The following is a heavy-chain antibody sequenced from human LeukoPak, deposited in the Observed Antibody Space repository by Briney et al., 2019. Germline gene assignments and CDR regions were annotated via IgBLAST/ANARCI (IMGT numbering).Heavy chain of an antibody. CDR1: GYTFTSYD. CDR2: MNPNSGNT. CDR3: ARVRGYCSGGSCYPYYYYYYYMDV. Sequence: ASVKVSCKASGYTFTSYDINWVRQATGQGLEWMGWMNPNSGNTGYAQKFQGRVTITRNTSISTAYMELSSLRSEDTAVYYCARVRGYCSGGSCYPYYYYYYYMDVWGKGTTVTVSS. V-gene: IGHV1-8*03. D-gene: IGHD2-15*01. J-gene: IGHJ6*03.